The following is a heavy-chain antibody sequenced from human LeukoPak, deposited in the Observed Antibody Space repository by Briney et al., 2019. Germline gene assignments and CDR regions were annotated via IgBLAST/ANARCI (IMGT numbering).Heavy chain of an antibody. J-gene: IGHJ5*02. Sequence: SETLSLTCTVSGGSISSYYWSWIRQPPGKGLEWIGYIYYSGSTNYNPSLKSRVTISVDTSKNQFSLKLSSVTAADTAVYYCARHPGYCSGGSCYWFDPWGQGTLVTVSS. V-gene: IGHV4-59*08. D-gene: IGHD2-15*01. CDR2: IYYSGST. CDR1: GGSISSYY. CDR3: ARHPGYCSGGSCYWFDP.